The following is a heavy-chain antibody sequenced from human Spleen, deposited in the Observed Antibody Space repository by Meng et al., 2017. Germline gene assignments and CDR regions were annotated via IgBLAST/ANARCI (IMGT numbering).Heavy chain of an antibody. J-gene: IGHJ4*02. CDR3: TTEWNSPLTYYDYVWGNYRAY. CDR1: GFTFSNAW. V-gene: IGHV3-15*01. CDR2: IKSKTDGGTT. Sequence: GGSLRPSCAASGFTFSNAWMSWVRQAPGKGLEWVGRIKSKTDGGTTDYAAPVKGRFTISRDDSKNTLYLQMNSLKTEDTAVYHCTTEWNSPLTYYDYVWGNYRAYWGQGTLVTVSS. D-gene: IGHD3-16*02.